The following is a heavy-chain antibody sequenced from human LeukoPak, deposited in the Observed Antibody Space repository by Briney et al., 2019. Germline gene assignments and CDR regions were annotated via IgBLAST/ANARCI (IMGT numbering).Heavy chain of an antibody. Sequence: GGSLRLSCAASGITFSNYYMTWLRQAPGKGLEWISYISSSGRNIYYADSVKGRFTISRDNAKNSLYLHMNSLRAEDTAVYFCARDRWGSSAFYLDVWGQGTTVTVSS. CDR1: GITFSNYY. J-gene: IGHJ6*02. V-gene: IGHV3-11*01. CDR3: ARDRWGSSAFYLDV. D-gene: IGHD6-6*01. CDR2: ISSSGRNI.